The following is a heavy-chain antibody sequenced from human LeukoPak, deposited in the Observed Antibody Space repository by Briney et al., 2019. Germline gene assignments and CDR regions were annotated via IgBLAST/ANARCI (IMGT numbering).Heavy chain of an antibody. CDR2: IKQDGSEK. Sequence: GGSLRLSCAASGFTFSSYAMSWVRQASGKGLEWVANIKQDGSEKYYVDSVKGRFTISRDNAKNSLYPQMNSLRAEDTAVYYCARDCIETIFGTGGFDYWGQGTLVTVSS. V-gene: IGHV3-7*01. D-gene: IGHD3-3*01. CDR3: ARDCIETIFGTGGFDY. CDR1: GFTFSSYA. J-gene: IGHJ4*02.